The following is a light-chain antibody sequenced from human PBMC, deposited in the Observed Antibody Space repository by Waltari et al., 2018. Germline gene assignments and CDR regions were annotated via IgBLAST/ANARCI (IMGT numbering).Light chain of an antibody. Sequence: ETVLTQSPGTLSLSPGEKVTLSCRASQSVSSSSLTWYQQKPGQAPRLLIYAASSRATVIPDRFTGSGSGTDFTLTISRLEPEDFAVYYCQHYGNSPALTFGGGTKVEIK. CDR1: QSVSSSS. CDR2: AAS. CDR3: QHYGNSPALT. J-gene: IGKJ4*01. V-gene: IGKV3-20*01.